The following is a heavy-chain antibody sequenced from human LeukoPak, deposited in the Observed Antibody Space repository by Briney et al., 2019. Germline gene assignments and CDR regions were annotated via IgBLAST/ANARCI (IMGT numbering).Heavy chain of an antibody. D-gene: IGHD5-18*01. V-gene: IGHV3-11*06. CDR2: ISSSSSYT. Sequence: LSLTCTVSGGSVSSGGYYWSWIRQHPGKGLEWVSYISSSSSYTNYADSVKGRFTISRDNAKNSLYLQMNSLRAEDTAVYYCARAVQLWFYDYWGQGTLVTVSS. CDR1: GGSVSSGGYY. CDR3: ARAVQLWFYDY. J-gene: IGHJ4*02.